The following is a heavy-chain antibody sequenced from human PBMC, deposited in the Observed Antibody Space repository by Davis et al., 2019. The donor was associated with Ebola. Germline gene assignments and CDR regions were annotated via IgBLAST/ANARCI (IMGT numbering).Heavy chain of an antibody. D-gene: IGHD4-17*01. J-gene: IGHJ4*02. Sequence: SVKVSCKASGGTFRSDAISWVRQAPGQGLEWVGGIIPIFGTANYAQKFQGRVTITADESTSTAYMELSSLRSEDTAVYYCARGVSDDYGDYGGYYWGQGTLVTVSS. CDR2: IIPIFGTA. CDR3: ARGVSDDYGDYGGYY. CDR1: GGTFRSDA. V-gene: IGHV1-69*13.